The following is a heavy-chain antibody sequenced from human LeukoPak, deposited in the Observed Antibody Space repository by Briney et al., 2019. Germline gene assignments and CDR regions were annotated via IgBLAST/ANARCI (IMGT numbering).Heavy chain of an antibody. CDR1: GFTFSSYA. CDR3: AREDSSGNWFDA. D-gene: IGHD6-19*01. J-gene: IGHJ5*02. CDR2: IKQDGSEK. Sequence: GGSLRLSCAASGFTFSSYAMSWVRQAPGKGLEWVANIKQDGSEKYYLDSVKGRFTISRDNAKNSLYLQMNSLRAEDTAVYYCAREDSSGNWFDAWGQGTRVTVSS. V-gene: IGHV3-7*01.